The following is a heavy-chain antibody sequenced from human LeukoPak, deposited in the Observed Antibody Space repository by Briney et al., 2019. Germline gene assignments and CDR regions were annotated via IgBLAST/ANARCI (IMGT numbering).Heavy chain of an antibody. Sequence: PSETLSLTCTVSGGSISSSSYYWGWIRQPPGKGLEWIGSIYYSGSTYYNPSLKSRVTISVDTSKNQFSLKLSSVTAADTAVYYCASARLYGDTPKYYFDYWGQGTLVTVSS. CDR3: ASARLYGDTPKYYFDY. CDR2: IYYSGST. D-gene: IGHD5-24*01. CDR1: GGSISSSSYY. J-gene: IGHJ4*02. V-gene: IGHV4-39*01.